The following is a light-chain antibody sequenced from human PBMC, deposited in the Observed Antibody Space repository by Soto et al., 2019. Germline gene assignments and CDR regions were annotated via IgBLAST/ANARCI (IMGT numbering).Light chain of an antibody. V-gene: IGKV3-20*01. CDR2: GAS. CDR3: QQYGSSPPRT. J-gene: IGKJ1*01. Sequence: EIVLTHSPATLSLSPGERATLSFRSSQSVSSSYLAWYQQKPGQAPRLLIYGASSRATGIPDRFSGSGSGTDFTLTISRLEPEDFAVYYCQQYGSSPPRTFGQGTKVDI. CDR1: QSVSSSY.